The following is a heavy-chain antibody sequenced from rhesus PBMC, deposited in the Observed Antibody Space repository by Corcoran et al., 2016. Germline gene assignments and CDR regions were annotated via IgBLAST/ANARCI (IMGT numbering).Heavy chain of an antibody. CDR3: ATIAAAGMGCDY. D-gene: IGHD6-25*01. J-gene: IGHJ4*01. Sequence: QLQLQESGPGLVKPSETLSLTCAVSGGSISSNYWNWIRQPPGKGLEWIGRISGSGGSTDYNPSLKSRVTSSTDTSKKEFSLKLTSVTAADTAVYYCATIAAAGMGCDYWGQGALVTVSS. V-gene: IGHV4-173*01. CDR2: ISGSGGST. CDR1: GGSISSNY.